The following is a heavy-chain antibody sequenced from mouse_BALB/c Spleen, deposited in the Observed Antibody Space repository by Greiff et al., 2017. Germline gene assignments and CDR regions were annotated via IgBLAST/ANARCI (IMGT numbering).Heavy chain of an antibody. CDR2: INPGGGGT. CDR1: GYAFTNYL. D-gene: IGHD2-1*01. V-gene: IGHV1-54*03. J-gene: IGHJ4*01. CDR3: ARSAFYYGAMDY. Sequence: VMLQQSGAELVRPGTSVKVSCKASGYAFTNYLIEWVKQRPGQGLEWFGVINPGGGGTNYNEKFKGKATLTADKSSSTAYMQLSSLTSDDSAVYFCARSAFYYGAMDYWGQGTSVTVSS.